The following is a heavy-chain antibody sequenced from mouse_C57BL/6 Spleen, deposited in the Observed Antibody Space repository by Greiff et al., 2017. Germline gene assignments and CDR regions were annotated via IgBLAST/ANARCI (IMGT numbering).Heavy chain of an antibody. CDR3: ARGGSSRAMDY. D-gene: IGHD1-1*01. CDR2: ISYDGSN. J-gene: IGHJ4*01. CDR1: GYSITSGYY. V-gene: IGHV3-6*01. Sequence: VQLKESGPGLVKPSQSLSLTCSVTGYSITSGYYWNWIRQFPGNKLEWMGYISYDGSNNYNPSLKNRISITRDTSKNQFFLKLNSVTTEDTATYYCARGGSSRAMDYWGQGTSVTVSS.